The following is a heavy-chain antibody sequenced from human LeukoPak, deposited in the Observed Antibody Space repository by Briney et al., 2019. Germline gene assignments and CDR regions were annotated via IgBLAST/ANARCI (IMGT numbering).Heavy chain of an antibody. V-gene: IGHV1-46*01. CDR3: ARAAVDTAMVPPYYFDY. Sequence: ASVKVSCKASGYTFTSYYMHWVRQAPGQGLEWMGIINPSGGSTSYAQKFQGRVTMTRDMSTSTVYMELSSLRSEDTAVYYCARAAVDTAMVPPYYFDYWGQGTLVTVSS. CDR1: GYTFTSYY. J-gene: IGHJ4*02. CDR2: INPSGGST. D-gene: IGHD5-18*01.